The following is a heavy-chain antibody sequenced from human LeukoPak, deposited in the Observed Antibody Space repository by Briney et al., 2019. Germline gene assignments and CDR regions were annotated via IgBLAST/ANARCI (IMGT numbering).Heavy chain of an antibody. CDR1: GGSISSYY. Sequence: SETLSLTCTVSGGSISSYYWSWIRQPPGKGLEWIGYIYYSGSTNYNPSLKSRVTISVDTSKNQFSLKLSFVTAADTAVYYCARVLTGPAAFDIWGQGTMVTVSS. V-gene: IGHV4-59*01. J-gene: IGHJ3*02. CDR2: IYYSGST. CDR3: ARVLTGPAAFDI. D-gene: IGHD3-16*01.